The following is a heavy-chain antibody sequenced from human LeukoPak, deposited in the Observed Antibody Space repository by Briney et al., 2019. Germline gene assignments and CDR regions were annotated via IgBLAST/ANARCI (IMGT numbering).Heavy chain of an antibody. Sequence: ASVKVSCKTSGYTFTTYDINWARQATGQGLEWMGWMNPNIGNTGYAQKFQGRVTMTRNTSISTAYMELSSLRSEDTAVYYCARAISYYDSSGYYFDYWGQGTLVTVSS. V-gene: IGHV1-8*01. CDR1: GYTFTTYD. CDR2: MNPNIGNT. CDR3: ARAISYYDSSGYYFDY. D-gene: IGHD3-22*01. J-gene: IGHJ4*02.